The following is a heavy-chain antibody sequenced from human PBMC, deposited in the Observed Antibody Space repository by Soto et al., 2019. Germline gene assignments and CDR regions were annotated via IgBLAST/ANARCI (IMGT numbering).Heavy chain of an antibody. V-gene: IGHV3-23*01. CDR1: GFTFSTYA. D-gene: IGHD4-17*01. J-gene: IGHJ6*02. CDR2: ISASGGST. CDR3: AKEHDYGDLYYYYYGMDV. Sequence: EVPLLESGGGLVQPGVSLRLSCAASGFTFSTYAMSWVRQAPGKGLEWVSAISASGGSTFYADSVKGRFTISRDNSKNTLYLQMNSLRAEDTAVYYCAKEHDYGDLYYYYYGMDVWGLGTTFTVSS.